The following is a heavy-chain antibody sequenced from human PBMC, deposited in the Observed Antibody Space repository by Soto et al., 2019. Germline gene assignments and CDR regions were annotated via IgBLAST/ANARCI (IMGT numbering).Heavy chain of an antibody. D-gene: IGHD3-10*01. CDR3: VRGKEYYDTGSYYFVDY. V-gene: IGHV3-33*08. CDR1: GFTFTARA. Sequence: GGSLRLFCAASGFTFTARAMHWVRQAPGKGLEWVAVIWDGGRTKFYADSVKGRFTISRDNSKNTLSLQTNSLRAEDTAVYYCVRGKEYYDTGSYYFVDYWGQGTLVTVSS. J-gene: IGHJ4*02. CDR2: IWDGGRTK.